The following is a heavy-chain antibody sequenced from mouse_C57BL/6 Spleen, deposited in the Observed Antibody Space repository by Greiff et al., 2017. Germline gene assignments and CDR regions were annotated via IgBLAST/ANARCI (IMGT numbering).Heavy chain of an antibody. Sequence: VHVKQSGAELVRPGASVKLSCTASGFNIKDYYMHWVKQRPEQGLEWIGRIDPEDGDTEYAPKFQGKTTMTADSSSNTAYLQLSSLTSEDTAVYYCYYYGPYYAMDYWGQGTSVTVSS. CDR1: GFNIKDYY. V-gene: IGHV14-1*01. J-gene: IGHJ4*01. CDR2: IDPEDGDT. D-gene: IGHD1-1*01. CDR3: YYYGPYYAMDY.